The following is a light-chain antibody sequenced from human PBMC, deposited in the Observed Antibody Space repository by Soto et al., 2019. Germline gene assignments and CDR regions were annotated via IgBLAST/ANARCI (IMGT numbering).Light chain of an antibody. CDR1: QTISSY. V-gene: IGKV1-39*01. Sequence: DIQMTHSPSSLSLSVGDRVAITCRASQTISSYLTWYQQKPGKAPKLLIYAASSLPSGVSSRFSGSGSGTDFTLTISSLQPEDFATYYCQQGNSFPFTFGHGTKVDIK. CDR3: QQGNSFPFT. J-gene: IGKJ3*01. CDR2: AAS.